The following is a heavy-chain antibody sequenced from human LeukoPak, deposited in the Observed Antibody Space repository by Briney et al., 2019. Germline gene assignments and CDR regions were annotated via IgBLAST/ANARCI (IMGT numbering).Heavy chain of an antibody. CDR2: XXXDSGNA. D-gene: IGHD2-15*01. J-gene: IGHJ4*02. Sequence: ASVKVSCKASGYKFTSDINWMRQAPGQGLEWMXXXXXDSGNAEYAQNFQGRVTMTRDNSITTAYMDLRSLRSEDTAVYYCARGAVSPDCSGGSCYTFDYLGQGTLVTVSS. CDR1: GYKFTSD. CDR3: ARGAVSPDCSGGSCYTFDY. V-gene: IGHV1-8*01.